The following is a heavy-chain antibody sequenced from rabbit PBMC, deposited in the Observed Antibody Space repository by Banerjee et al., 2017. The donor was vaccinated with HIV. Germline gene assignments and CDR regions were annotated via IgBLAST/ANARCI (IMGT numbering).Heavy chain of an antibody. CDR2: TYPDYGTT. V-gene: IGHV1S47*01. Sequence: QEQLVESGGGLVTLGGSLKVTCKASGIDFSTYGISWVRQAPGKGLEWIAYTYPDYGTTDYASWVNGRFTISLDNAQNTVFLQMTSLTVADTATYFCATMDTHGYGGYARGCEYGMDLWGQGTLVTVS. CDR3: ATMDTHGYGGYARGCEYGMDL. CDR1: GIDFSTYG. J-gene: IGHJ6*01. D-gene: IGHD6-1*01.